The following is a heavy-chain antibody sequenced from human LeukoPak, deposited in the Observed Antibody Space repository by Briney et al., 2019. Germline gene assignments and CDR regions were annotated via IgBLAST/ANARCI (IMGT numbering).Heavy chain of an antibody. CDR3: ARAALSVDTAMVGFDY. CDR2: INPNSGGT. Sequence: GASVKVSCKASGYTFTGYYMHWVRQAPGQGLEWMGWINPNSGGTNYAQKFQGRVTMTRDTSISTAYMELSRLRSDDTAVYYCARAALSVDTAMVGFDYWGQGTLVTVSS. V-gene: IGHV1-2*02. D-gene: IGHD5-18*01. CDR1: GYTFTGYY. J-gene: IGHJ4*02.